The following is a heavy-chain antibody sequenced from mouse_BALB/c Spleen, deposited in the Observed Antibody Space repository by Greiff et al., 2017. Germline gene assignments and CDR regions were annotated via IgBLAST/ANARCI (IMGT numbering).Heavy chain of an antibody. D-gene: IGHD2-1*01. CDR3: ARAYGNYDYYAMDY. J-gene: IGHJ4*01. Sequence: EVQLVESGGGLVKPGGSLKLSCAASGFTFSDYYMYWVRQTPEKRLEWVATISDGGSYTYYPDSVKGRFTISRDNAKNNLYLQMSSLKSEDTAMYYCARAYGNYDYYAMDYWGQGTSVTVSS. CDR1: GFTFSDYY. V-gene: IGHV5-4*02. CDR2: ISDGGSYT.